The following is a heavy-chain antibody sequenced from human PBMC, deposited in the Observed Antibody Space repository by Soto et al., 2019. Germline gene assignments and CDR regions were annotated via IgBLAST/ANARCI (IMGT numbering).Heavy chain of an antibody. CDR3: ARDRLITYGAKIAPDH. V-gene: IGHV3-33*01. CDR2: IWYDGSYQ. D-gene: IGHD3-16*01. CDR1: GLTFSDFG. J-gene: IGHJ5*02. Sequence: QVQLVESGGGVIQPGRSLRLSCKASGLTFSDFGMHWVRQAPGKGLEWVSAIWYDGSYQYYADPVRGRFTTSRDNSNNTLFLQMNSLRVEDTAVYYCARDRLITYGAKIAPDHWGQGALVTVSS.